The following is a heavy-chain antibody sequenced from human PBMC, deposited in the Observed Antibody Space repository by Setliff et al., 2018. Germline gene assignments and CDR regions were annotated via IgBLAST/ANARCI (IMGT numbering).Heavy chain of an antibody. CDR3: ATSPKKVTGSDYYNYYMDV. J-gene: IGHJ6*03. CDR2: IITAFGSA. CDR1: GTTFNSHA. Sequence: RASVKVSCKTSGTTFNSHAINWVRQAPGQGLEWMGRIITAFGSAISAQKFQDRVSITADRTTYTAYLELTSLTLEDTAVYYCATSPKKVTGSDYYNYYMDVWGKGTTVTVS. V-gene: IGHV1-69*06. D-gene: IGHD3-9*01.